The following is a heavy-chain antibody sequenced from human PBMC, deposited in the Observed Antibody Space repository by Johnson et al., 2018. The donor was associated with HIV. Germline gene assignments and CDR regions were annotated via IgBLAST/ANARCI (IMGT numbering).Heavy chain of an antibody. CDR2: ISYDGSNK. V-gene: IGHV3-30*19. Sequence: QVQLVESGGGLVQPGGSLRLSCAASGFTFSSYGMHWVRQAPGKGLEWVAVISYDGSNKYYADSVKGRFTISRENAKNSLYLQMNSLRAEDTAVYYCAKDRGTWYGNDAFDIWGQGTMVTVSS. J-gene: IGHJ3*02. CDR1: GFTFSSYG. D-gene: IGHD2-15*01. CDR3: AKDRGTWYGNDAFDI.